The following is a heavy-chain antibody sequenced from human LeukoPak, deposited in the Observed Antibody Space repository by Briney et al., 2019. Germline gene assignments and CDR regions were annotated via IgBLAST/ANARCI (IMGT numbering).Heavy chain of an antibody. J-gene: IGHJ4*02. CDR3: ARLYSSSFPLH. Sequence: SSETLSLTCTVSGGSISSYYWSWLRQPPGKGLEWIGYIYYSGSTNYNPSLKSRVTISVDTSKNQFSLKLSSVTAADTAVYYCARLYSSSFPLHWGQGTLVTVSS. CDR2: IYYSGST. CDR1: GGSISSYY. D-gene: IGHD6-6*01. V-gene: IGHV4-59*08.